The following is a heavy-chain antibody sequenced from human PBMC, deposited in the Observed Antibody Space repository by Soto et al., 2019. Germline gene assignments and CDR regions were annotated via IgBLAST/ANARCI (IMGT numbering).Heavy chain of an antibody. CDR1: GFTFSSYA. V-gene: IGHV3-30-3*01. Sequence: TGGSLRLSCAASGFTFSSYAMHWVRQAPGKGLEWVAVISYDGSNKYYADSVKGRFTISRDNAKNSLYLQMNSLRDEDTAVYYCARGEGDYVWGSYRTYNWFDPWGQGTLVTVSS. CDR2: ISYDGSNK. J-gene: IGHJ5*02. CDR3: ARGEGDYVWGSYRTYNWFDP. D-gene: IGHD3-16*02.